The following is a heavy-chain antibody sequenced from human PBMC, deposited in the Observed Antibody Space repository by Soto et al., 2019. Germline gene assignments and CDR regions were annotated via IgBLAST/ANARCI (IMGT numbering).Heavy chain of an antibody. CDR2: IYSGGST. D-gene: IGHD1-26*01. J-gene: IGHJ6*02. CDR1: GFTVSSNY. Sequence: EVQLVESGGGLSQPGGSLRLSCAASGFTVSSNYMSWVRQAPGKGLEWVSVIYSGGSTYYADSVKGRFTISRDNSKNTLYLQMNSPRTEDTAVYYCARDSGSYYYYYYGMVVWGQGTTVTVSS. V-gene: IGHV3-53*01. CDR3: ARDSGSYYYYYYGMVV.